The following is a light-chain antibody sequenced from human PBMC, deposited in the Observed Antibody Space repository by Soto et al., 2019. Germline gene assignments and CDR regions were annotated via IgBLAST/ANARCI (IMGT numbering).Light chain of an antibody. Sequence: EIVMTQSPATLSVSPGERATLSCRASQSVSSNLAWYQQKPGQAPRLLIYGASTKATGIPARLSGSGSGTEFTLTISSLQSEDFAVYYCQQYNNLPPYTFGQGTKLEIK. CDR3: QQYNNLPPYT. J-gene: IGKJ2*01. CDR1: QSVSSN. V-gene: IGKV3-15*01. CDR2: GAS.